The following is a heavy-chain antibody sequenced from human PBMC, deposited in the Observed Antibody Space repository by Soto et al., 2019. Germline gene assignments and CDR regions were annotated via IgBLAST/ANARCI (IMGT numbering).Heavy chain of an antibody. CDR1: GGTFSSYA. J-gene: IGHJ6*02. D-gene: IGHD5-18*01. Sequence: GASVKVSCKASGGTFSSYAISWVRQAPGQGLEWMGGIIPIFGTANYAQKFQGRVTITADESTSTAYMELSSLRSEDTAVYYCARGGYSYGHHYYYGMDVWGQGTTVTVSS. CDR3: ARGGYSYGHHYYYGMDV. CDR2: IIPIFGTA. V-gene: IGHV1-69*13.